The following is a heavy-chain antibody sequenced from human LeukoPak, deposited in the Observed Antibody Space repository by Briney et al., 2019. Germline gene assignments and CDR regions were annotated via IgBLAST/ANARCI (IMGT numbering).Heavy chain of an antibody. J-gene: IGHJ4*02. D-gene: IGHD2-2*01. Sequence: GGSLRLSCAASGFTFSTYGMHWVRQTPGKGLEWVAVIWFDGSNKYYADSVKGRFTISRDNSKNTLYLQMNSLRVDDTAVYYCARDSSKGYCSSTSCYRAFFDYWAREPWSPSP. V-gene: IGHV3-33*01. CDR3: ARDSSKGYCSSTSCYRAFFDY. CDR2: IWFDGSNK. CDR1: GFTFSTYG.